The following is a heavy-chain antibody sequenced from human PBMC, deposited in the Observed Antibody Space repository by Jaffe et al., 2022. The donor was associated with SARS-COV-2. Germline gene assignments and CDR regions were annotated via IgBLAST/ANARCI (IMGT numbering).Heavy chain of an antibody. CDR3: TAAKDSSYPY. Sequence: QVQLVQSGADMKKPGASVRLSCKTSGLTFTDYAFHWVRQAPGQGLEWMGWVNPVNGDTKYSETFEGRITITRDTFATLVFMDLTGLRSGDTSIYYCTAAKDSSYPYWGQGTLVTVSS. CDR2: VNPVNGDT. CDR1: GLTFTDYA. J-gene: IGHJ4*02. V-gene: IGHV1-3*01. D-gene: IGHD3-16*01.